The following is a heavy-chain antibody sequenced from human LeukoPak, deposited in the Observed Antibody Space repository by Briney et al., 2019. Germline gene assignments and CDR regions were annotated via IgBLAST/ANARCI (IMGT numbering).Heavy chain of an antibody. V-gene: IGHV4-34*01. CDR2: INHSGST. D-gene: IGHD3-16*02. CDR3: ARLRSYRKTPINGDY. CDR1: GGSFSGYY. J-gene: IGHJ4*02. Sequence: SETLSLTCAVYGGSFSGYYWSWIRQPPGKGLEWIGEINHSGSTNYNPSLKSRVTISVDTSKNQFSLKLSSVTAADTAVYYCARLRSYRKTPINGDYWGQGTLVTVSS.